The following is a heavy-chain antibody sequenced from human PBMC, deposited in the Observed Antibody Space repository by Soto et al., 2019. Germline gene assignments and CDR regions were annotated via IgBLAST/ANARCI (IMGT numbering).Heavy chain of an antibody. CDR2: IWYDGSNK. CDR3: ARDNRYSIPPYYYYYGMDV. J-gene: IGHJ6*02. CDR1: GFTFSSYG. V-gene: IGHV3-33*01. Sequence: PGGSLRLSCAASGFTFSSYGMHWVRQAPGKGLEWVAVIWYDGSNKYYADSVKGRFTISRDNSKNTLYLQMNSLRAEDTAVYYCARDNRYSIPPYYYYYGMDVWGQGTTVTVS. D-gene: IGHD4-4*01.